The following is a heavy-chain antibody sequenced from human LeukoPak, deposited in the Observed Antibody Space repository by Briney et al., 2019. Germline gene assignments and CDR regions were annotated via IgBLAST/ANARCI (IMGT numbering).Heavy chain of an antibody. D-gene: IGHD4-17*01. V-gene: IGHV5-51*01. CDR1: GDKSNNYW. Sequence: GESLKISCKAFGDKSNNYWVVWVRQMPGKGLEWMGVTYLDDSEIKYSPSFQGQVTISADKSISTAYLQWSSLKASDTAMYYCARLRYGDVGRPYYFDYWGQGTLVTVSS. CDR2: TYLDDSEI. CDR3: ARLRYGDVGRPYYFDY. J-gene: IGHJ4*02.